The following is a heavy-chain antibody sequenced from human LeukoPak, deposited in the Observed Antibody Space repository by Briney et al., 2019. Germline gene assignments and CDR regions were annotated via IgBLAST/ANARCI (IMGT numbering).Heavy chain of an antibody. Sequence: GGSLRLSCAASGFTFSSYSMNWVRQPPGKGLEWVSFIMPGGHMDYTDSVKGRFTISRDSFKNTLSLQMNSLRVDDSAVYFCARGNSGTTTFDFWGQGTLVTVSS. J-gene: IGHJ4*02. D-gene: IGHD3-10*01. CDR3: ARGNSGTTTFDF. V-gene: IGHV3-66*01. CDR2: IMPGGHM. CDR1: GFTFSSYS.